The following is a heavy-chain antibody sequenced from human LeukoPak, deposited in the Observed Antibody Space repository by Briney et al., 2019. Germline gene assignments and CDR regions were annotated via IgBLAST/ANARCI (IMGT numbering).Heavy chain of an antibody. CDR3: ARLTPRYSSAAKGWFDP. J-gene: IGHJ5*02. CDR2: IYYSGST. Sequence: PSETLSLTCTVSGGSISSYYWSWIRQPPAKGLERIGYIYYSGSTNYNPSLKSRVAISVDTSKNQFSLKRSSVTAADTAVYYCARLTPRYSSAAKGWFDPWGQGTLVTVSS. V-gene: IGHV4-59*08. D-gene: IGHD6-19*01. CDR1: GGSISSYY.